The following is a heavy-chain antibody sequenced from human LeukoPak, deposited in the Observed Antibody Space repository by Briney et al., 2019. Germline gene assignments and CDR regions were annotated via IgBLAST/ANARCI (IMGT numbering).Heavy chain of an antibody. Sequence: SETLSLTCAVSGGSISSGGYSWSWIRQPPGKGLEWIGYIYHSGSTFYNPSLKSRVTISVDMSKNRFSLKLTSLTAADTAVYCCARLYSGYDLQTWRFDPWGQGTLVTVSS. V-gene: IGHV4-30-2*01. D-gene: IGHD5-12*01. CDR2: IYHSGST. CDR3: ARLYSGYDLQTWRFDP. CDR1: GGSISSGGYS. J-gene: IGHJ5*02.